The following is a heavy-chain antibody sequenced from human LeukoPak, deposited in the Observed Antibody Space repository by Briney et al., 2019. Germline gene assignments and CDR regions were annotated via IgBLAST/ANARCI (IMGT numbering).Heavy chain of an antibody. J-gene: IGHJ3*02. CDR3: ARHVRVGGYRFRTDAFDI. CDR2: IYTSGST. CDR1: GGSISSYY. V-gene: IGHV4-4*09. Sequence: SETLSLTCTVSGGSISSYYWSWIRQPPGKGLEWLGYIYTSGSTNYNPSLKSRVTISVDTSKNQFSLKLSSVTAADTAVYYCARHVRVGGYRFRTDAFDIWGQGTMVTVSS. D-gene: IGHD5-12*01.